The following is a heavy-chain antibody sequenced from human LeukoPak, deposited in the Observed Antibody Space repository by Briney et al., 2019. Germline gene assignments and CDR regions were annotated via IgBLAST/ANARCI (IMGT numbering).Heavy chain of an antibody. CDR1: GGTFSSYA. V-gene: IGHV1-69*05. Sequence: ASVKVSCKASGGTFSSYAISWVRQAPGQGLEWMGGIIPIFGTANYAQKFQGRVTITTDESTSTAYMELSSLRSEDTAVYYCARDRDPGYCSSTSCYEAFDIWGQGTMVTVSS. CDR3: ARDRDPGYCSSTSCYEAFDI. D-gene: IGHD2-2*03. J-gene: IGHJ3*02. CDR2: IIPIFGTA.